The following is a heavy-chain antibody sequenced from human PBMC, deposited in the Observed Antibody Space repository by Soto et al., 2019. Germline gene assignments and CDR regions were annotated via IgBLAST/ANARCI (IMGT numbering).Heavy chain of an antibody. J-gene: IGHJ4*02. V-gene: IGHV1-69*01. D-gene: IGHD3-22*01. CDR2: IIPIFGTA. Sequence: QVQLVQSGAEVKKPGSSVKVSCKASGGTFSSYAISWVRQAPGQGLEWMGGIIPIFGTANYAQQFQGRVTITADESTSTAYMELSRLSSEDTAVYYCAIDGYYDRLYYFDYWGQGTLVTVSS. CDR1: GGTFSSYA. CDR3: AIDGYYDRLYYFDY.